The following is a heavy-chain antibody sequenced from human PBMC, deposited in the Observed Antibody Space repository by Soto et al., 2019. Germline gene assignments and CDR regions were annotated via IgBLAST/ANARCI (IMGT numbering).Heavy chain of an antibody. Sequence: GGSLRLSCEASGFTLSSYSMNWARQAPGQGLEWVSYISSSSSTIYYADSVKGRFTISRDNAKNSLYLQMNSLRDEDTAVYYCARGEGSCCSTTCYAGNSWFDSWGQGTPVTVSS. CDR3: ARGEGSCCSTTCYAGNSWFDS. CDR2: ISSSSSTI. J-gene: IGHJ5*01. V-gene: IGHV3-48*02. CDR1: GFTLSSYS. D-gene: IGHD2-2*01.